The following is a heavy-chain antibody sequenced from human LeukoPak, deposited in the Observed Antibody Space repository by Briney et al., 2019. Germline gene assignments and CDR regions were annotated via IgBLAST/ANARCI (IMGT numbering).Heavy chain of an antibody. CDR2: INSDGSST. J-gene: IGHJ4*02. D-gene: IGHD2-21*02. CDR1: GFTFSSYW. CDR3: AKVTCGGDCFNTFDLDY. V-gene: IGHV3-74*01. Sequence: GGSLRLSCAASGFTFSSYWMHWVRQAPGKGLVWVSRINSDGSSTSYADSVKGRFTISRDNAKNTLYLQMNSLRAEDTAVYYCAKVTCGGDCFNTFDLDYWGQGTLVTVSS.